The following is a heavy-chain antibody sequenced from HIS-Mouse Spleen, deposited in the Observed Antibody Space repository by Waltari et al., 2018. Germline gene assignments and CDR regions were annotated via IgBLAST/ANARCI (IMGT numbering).Heavy chain of an antibody. J-gene: IGHJ3*02. CDR3: ASRSYSSGWYKAFDI. Sequence: QVQLQESGPGLVKPSETLSLTCPVSGGSVSSGSYYWSWFRQPPGKGLEWIGYIYYSGSTNYNPSLKSRVTISVDTSKNQFSLKLSSVTAADTAVYYCASRSYSSGWYKAFDIWGQGTMVTVSS. CDR2: IYYSGST. D-gene: IGHD6-19*01. V-gene: IGHV4-61*01. CDR1: GGSVSSGSYY.